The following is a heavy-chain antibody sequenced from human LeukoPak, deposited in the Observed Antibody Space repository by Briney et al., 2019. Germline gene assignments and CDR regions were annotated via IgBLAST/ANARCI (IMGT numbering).Heavy chain of an antibody. D-gene: IGHD2-2*01. CDR1: GGSFSGYY. Sequence: SETLSLTCAVYGGSFSGYYWSWIRQPPGKGLEWIGEINHSGSTNYNPSLKSRVTISVDASKNQFSLKLSPVTAADTAVYYCARADCSSTSCICDYWGQGTLVTVSS. J-gene: IGHJ4*02. CDR3: ARADCSSTSCICDY. CDR2: INHSGST. V-gene: IGHV4-34*01.